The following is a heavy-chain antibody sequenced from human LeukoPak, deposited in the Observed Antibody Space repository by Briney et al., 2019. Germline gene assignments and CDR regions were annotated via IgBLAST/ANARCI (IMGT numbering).Heavy chain of an antibody. CDR3: ARERLGYYDRSGLDY. D-gene: IGHD3-22*01. V-gene: IGHV4-59*01. Sequence: SETLSLTCTVSGGSISSYYWNWIRQPPGKGLEWIGYIYYSGSTNYNPSLKSRVTTSVDTSKNQFSLKLSSVTAADTAVYYCARERLGYYDRSGLDYWGQGTPVTVSS. J-gene: IGHJ4*02. CDR1: GGSISSYY. CDR2: IYYSGST.